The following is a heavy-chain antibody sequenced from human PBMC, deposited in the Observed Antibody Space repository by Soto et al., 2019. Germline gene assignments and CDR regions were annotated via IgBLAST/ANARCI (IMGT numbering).Heavy chain of an antibody. CDR3: ARDRSGYCSGGSCYGWFDP. CDR1: GGSFSGYY. CDR2: INHSGST. Sequence: SETLSLTCAVYGGSFSGYYWSWIRQPPGKGLEWIGEINHSGSTNYNPSLKSRVTISVDTSKNQFSLKLSSVTAADTAVYYCARDRSGYCSGGSCYGWFDPWGQGTLVTVSS. D-gene: IGHD2-15*01. J-gene: IGHJ5*02. V-gene: IGHV4-34*01.